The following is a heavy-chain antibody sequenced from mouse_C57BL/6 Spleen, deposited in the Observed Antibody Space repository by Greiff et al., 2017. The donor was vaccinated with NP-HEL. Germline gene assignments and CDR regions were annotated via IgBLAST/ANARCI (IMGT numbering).Heavy chain of an antibody. CDR1: GYTFTSYW. V-gene: IGHV1-55*01. CDR3: ARGGPEAFDY. CDR2: IYPGSGST. J-gene: IGHJ2*01. Sequence: QVQLQQSGAELVKPGASVKMSCKASGYTFTSYWITWVKQRPGQGLEWIGDIYPGSGSTNYNAKFKSKATLTVDTSSSTAYMQLSSLTSEDSAVYDCARGGPEAFDYWGQGTTLTVSS.